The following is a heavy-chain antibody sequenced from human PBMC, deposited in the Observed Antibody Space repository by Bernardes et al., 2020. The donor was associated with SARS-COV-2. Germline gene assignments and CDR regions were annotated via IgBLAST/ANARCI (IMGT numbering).Heavy chain of an antibody. Sequence: GGSLRLSCAASGFTVSSNYMSWVRQAPGKGLEWVSVIYSGGSTYYADSVKGRFTISRHNSKNTLYLQMNSLRAEDTAVYYCASLSGDCTNGVCYIGVFDYWGQGTLVTVSS. V-gene: IGHV3-53*04. CDR2: IYSGGST. CDR1: GFTVSSNY. D-gene: IGHD2-8*01. J-gene: IGHJ4*02. CDR3: ASLSGDCTNGVCYIGVFDY.